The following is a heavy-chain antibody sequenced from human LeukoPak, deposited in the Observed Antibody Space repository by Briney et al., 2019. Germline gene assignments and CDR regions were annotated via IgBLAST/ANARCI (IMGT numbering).Heavy chain of an antibody. CDR3: ARAGIAVAGSRYYFDY. J-gene: IGHJ4*02. Sequence: SETLSLTCTVSGGSISSYYLSWVRQPPGKGLECVGYIYYSGSTNYNPSLKSRVTISLDTSKNQFSLKLSSVTAADTAVYYCARAGIAVAGSRYYFDYWGQGTLVTVSS. CDR2: IYYSGST. CDR1: GGSISSYY. V-gene: IGHV4-59*01. D-gene: IGHD6-19*01.